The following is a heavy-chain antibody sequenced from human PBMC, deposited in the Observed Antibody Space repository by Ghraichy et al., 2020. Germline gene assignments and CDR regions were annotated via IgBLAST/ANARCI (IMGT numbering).Heavy chain of an antibody. V-gene: IGHV4-59*01. Sequence: SQTLSLTCTVSGGSISSYYWSWIRQPPGKGLEWIEYIYYTGSTSYNPSLKSRVTISVDTSKNQFSLKLSSVTAADTAVYYCATWGGYCGGDCYAFRFDPWGQGTLVTVSS. CDR3: ATWGGYCGGDCYAFRFDP. D-gene: IGHD2-21*02. J-gene: IGHJ5*02. CDR2: IYYTGST. CDR1: GGSISSYY.